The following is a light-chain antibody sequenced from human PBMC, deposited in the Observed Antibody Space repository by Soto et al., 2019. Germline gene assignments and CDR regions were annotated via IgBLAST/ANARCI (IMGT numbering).Light chain of an antibody. J-gene: IGKJ1*01. CDR3: QQYNNWPPTWT. Sequence: ERVMAQSPATLSVSPGERATLSCRGSQSVSSNLAWYQQKPGQAPRLLIYGASTRATGIPARFSGSGSGTEITLTINSLQSEDFAVYYCQQYNNWPPTWTFGQGTKVDIK. CDR1: QSVSSN. CDR2: GAS. V-gene: IGKV3-15*01.